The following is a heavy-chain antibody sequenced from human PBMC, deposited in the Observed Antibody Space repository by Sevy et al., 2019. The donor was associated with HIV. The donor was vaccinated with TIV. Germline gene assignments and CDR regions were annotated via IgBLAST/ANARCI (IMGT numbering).Heavy chain of an antibody. CDR3: ARDFTIFGVVSGIDY. Sequence: GGSLRLSCAASGFTFRTYSMNGVRQAPGKGLEWLSSISDDRRYIYYSDSVKGRFTISRANAKNLLYLQMNNLRVEDTAIYYCARDFTIFGVVSGIDYWGQGNLVTVSS. J-gene: IGHJ4*02. V-gene: IGHV3-21*04. CDR2: ISDDRRYI. CDR1: GFTFRTYS. D-gene: IGHD3-3*01.